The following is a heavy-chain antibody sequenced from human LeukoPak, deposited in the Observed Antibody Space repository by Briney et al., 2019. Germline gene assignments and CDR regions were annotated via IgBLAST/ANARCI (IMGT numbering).Heavy chain of an antibody. CDR3: TRGAERSGYDY. CDR2: ISSSSSYI. J-gene: IGHJ4*02. V-gene: IGHV3-21*01. D-gene: IGHD3-22*01. Sequence: PGGSLRLSCAASGFTFSSYSMNWVRQAPGKGLEWVSSISSSSSYIYYADSVKGRFTISRDNAKNSLYLQTNSLRVEDTAVYYCTRGAERSGYDYWGQGTLATVSS. CDR1: GFTFSSYS.